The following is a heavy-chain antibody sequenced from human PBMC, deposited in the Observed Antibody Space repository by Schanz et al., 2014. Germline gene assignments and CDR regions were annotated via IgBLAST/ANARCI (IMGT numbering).Heavy chain of an antibody. CDR2: VSRSTPNI. Sequence: EVHLVESGGGLVQPGGSLRLSCAASGFTFSSYAMSWVRQARGKGLEWVSYVSRSTPNIYYADSVKGRFTMSRDNAKNSVFLQMNSLRAEDTAVYYCVRDSFFAFDYWGQGTLVTVSS. CDR3: VRDSFFAFDY. J-gene: IGHJ4*02. D-gene: IGHD3-3*01. V-gene: IGHV3-48*01. CDR1: GFTFSSYA.